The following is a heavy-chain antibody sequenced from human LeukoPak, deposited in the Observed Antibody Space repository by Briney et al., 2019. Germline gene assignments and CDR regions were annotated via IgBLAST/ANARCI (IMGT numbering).Heavy chain of an antibody. CDR3: ARTYDHDSSRHGHFDA. CDR2: IKQDGSEK. V-gene: IGHV3-7*04. Sequence: PGVSLRLSCAASGFTFSNYWMNWVRQAPGKGLEWGANIKQDGSEKYYVDSVKGRFTISRDNAKNSLYLKMNSLRAEDTALYYCARTYDHDSSRHGHFDAWGQGTLVTVSS. D-gene: IGHD3-22*01. J-gene: IGHJ4*02. CDR1: GFTFSNYW.